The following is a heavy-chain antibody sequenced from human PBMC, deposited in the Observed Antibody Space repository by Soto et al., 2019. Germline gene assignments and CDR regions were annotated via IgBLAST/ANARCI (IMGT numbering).Heavy chain of an antibody. D-gene: IGHD3-10*01. Sequence: GASVKVSCKASGYTFTSYDMHWVRQAPGQGLEWMGIINPSSGSTSYAQKFQGRVTMTRDTSTSTVYMELSSLRSEDTAVYYCARGYYGSGTYNDYYYYMDVWGKGTTVTVSS. V-gene: IGHV1-46*03. J-gene: IGHJ6*03. CDR1: GYTFTSYD. CDR3: ARGYYGSGTYNDYYYYMDV. CDR2: INPSSGST.